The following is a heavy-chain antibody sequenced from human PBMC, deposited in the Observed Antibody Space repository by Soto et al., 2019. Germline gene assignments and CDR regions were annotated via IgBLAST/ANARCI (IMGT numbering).Heavy chain of an antibody. CDR1: GFSVSSNY. D-gene: IGHD3-22*01. Sequence: PGGSLILSCAASGFSVSSNYMSWVRQAPGKGLEWVSVFYTDGSRYYADSVKGRCTMSRDTSKNTLNLQMNSLRAEDTAVYYCTREDYYGSKMHGMDVWGQGTTVTVSS. V-gene: IGHV3-53*01. J-gene: IGHJ6*02. CDR2: FYTDGSR. CDR3: TREDYYGSKMHGMDV.